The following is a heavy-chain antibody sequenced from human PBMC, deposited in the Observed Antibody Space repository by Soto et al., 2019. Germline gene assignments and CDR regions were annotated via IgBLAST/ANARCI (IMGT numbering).Heavy chain of an antibody. CDR2: ISYDGSNK. Sequence: QVQLVESEGGVVQPGRSLRLSCAASGFTFSSYGMHWVRQAPGKGLEWVAVISYDGSNKYYADSVKGRFTISRDNSKNTLYLQMNSLRAEDTAVYYCAKDRQSEAGASFDYWGQGTLVTVSS. CDR3: AKDRQSEAGASFDY. V-gene: IGHV3-30*18. CDR1: GFTFSSYG. D-gene: IGHD6-13*01. J-gene: IGHJ4*02.